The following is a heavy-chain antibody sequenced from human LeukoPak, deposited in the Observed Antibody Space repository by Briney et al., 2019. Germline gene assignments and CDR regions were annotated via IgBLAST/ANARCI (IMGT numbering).Heavy chain of an antibody. Sequence: SETLSLTCSVSGGSISRSDHYWSWIRQPPGKGLEWIGEINHSGSTNYNPSLKSRVTISVDTSKNQFSLKLSSVTAADTAVYYCARGRLWYDFWSGYFPFDYWGQGTLVTVSS. CDR1: GGSISRSDHY. J-gene: IGHJ4*02. V-gene: IGHV4-39*07. CDR2: INHSGST. CDR3: ARGRLWYDFWSGYFPFDY. D-gene: IGHD3-3*01.